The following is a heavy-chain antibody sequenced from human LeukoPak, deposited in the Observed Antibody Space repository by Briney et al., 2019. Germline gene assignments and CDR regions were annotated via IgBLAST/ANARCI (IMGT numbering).Heavy chain of an antibody. J-gene: IGHJ6*03. CDR1: GFTFSSYW. D-gene: IGHD2-15*01. CDR2: IKQDGSEK. Sequence: GGSLRLSCAASGFTFSSYWMSWVRQAPGKGLEWVANIKQDGSEKYYVDSVKGRFTISRDNAKNSLYLQMNSLRAEDTAVYYCARDVDYYYYYYMDVWGKGTTVTVSS. V-gene: IGHV3-7*01. CDR3: ARDVDYYYYYYMDV.